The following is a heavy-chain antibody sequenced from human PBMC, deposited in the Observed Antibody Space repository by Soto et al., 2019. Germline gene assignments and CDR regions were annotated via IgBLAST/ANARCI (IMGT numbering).Heavy chain of an antibody. J-gene: IGHJ6*02. V-gene: IGHV3-7*03. Sequence: PGGSLRLSCAASGFTFSSYWMSWVRQAPGKGLEWVANIKQDGSEKYYVDSVKGRFTISRENAKNSLYLQMNSLRAEDTAVYYCAREPGYFGDFLSGYPDYGMDVWGQGTTVTVSS. D-gene: IGHD3-3*01. CDR3: AREPGYFGDFLSGYPDYGMDV. CDR1: GFTFSSYW. CDR2: IKQDGSEK.